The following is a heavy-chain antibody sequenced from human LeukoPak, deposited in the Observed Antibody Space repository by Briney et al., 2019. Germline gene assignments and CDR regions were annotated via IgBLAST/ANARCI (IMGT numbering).Heavy chain of an antibody. CDR1: GGTFSSYA. V-gene: IGHV1-69*05. D-gene: IGHD3-3*01. J-gene: IGHJ4*02. CDR2: IIPIFGTA. Sequence: SVKVSCKTSGGTFSSYAISWVRQAPGQGLEWMGGIIPIFGTANYAQKFQGRVTITTDESTSTAYMELSSLRSEDTAVYYCARAHYDFWSPFDYWGQGTLVTVSS. CDR3: ARAHYDFWSPFDY.